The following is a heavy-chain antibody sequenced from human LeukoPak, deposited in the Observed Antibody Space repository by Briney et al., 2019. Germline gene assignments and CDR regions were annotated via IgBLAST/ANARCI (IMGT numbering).Heavy chain of an antibody. Sequence: ASVKVSCKASGYTFTSYYLHWVRQAPGQGLEWMGIINPSGGSARYAQRFQGRVTMTRDTSTSTVYMELSGLRSEDTAVYYCARDQEVHGYIYGAFDIWGQGTMVTVSS. CDR2: INPSGGSA. V-gene: IGHV1-46*01. CDR1: GYTFTSYY. D-gene: IGHD5-18*01. CDR3: ARDQEVHGYIYGAFDI. J-gene: IGHJ3*02.